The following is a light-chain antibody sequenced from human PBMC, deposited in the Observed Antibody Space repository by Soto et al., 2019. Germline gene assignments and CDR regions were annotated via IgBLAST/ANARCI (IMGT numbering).Light chain of an antibody. V-gene: IGKV3-15*01. J-gene: IGKJ5*01. Sequence: EIVMTQSPATLSVYPGERATLSCRASQSVSSNLAWYQQKPGQAPRLLVYGASTRATGIPARFSGSGSGTEFTLTISSLQPDDFATYFCQQLYSYPPITFGQGTRLEIK. CDR3: QQLYSYPPIT. CDR2: GAS. CDR1: QSVSSN.